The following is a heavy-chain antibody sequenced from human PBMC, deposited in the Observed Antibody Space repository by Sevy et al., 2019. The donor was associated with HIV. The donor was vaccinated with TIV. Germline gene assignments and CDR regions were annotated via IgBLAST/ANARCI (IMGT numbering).Heavy chain of an antibody. Sequence: SETLSLTCTVFGDSISGYYWSWIRQSPGKGLQWIGYIYYNGRTNYDPSLKSRVTISTDTSKNQFSLKLSSVTAADTAIYYCARAAANYYYATDVWGQGTTVTVSS. J-gene: IGHJ6*02. CDR1: GDSISGYY. V-gene: IGHV4-59*01. CDR2: IYYNGRT. CDR3: ARAAANYYYATDV.